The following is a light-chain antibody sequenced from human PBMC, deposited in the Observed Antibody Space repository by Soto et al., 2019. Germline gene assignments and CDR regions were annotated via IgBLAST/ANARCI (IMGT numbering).Light chain of an antibody. V-gene: IGLV2-14*01. CDR1: SSDVGGYNY. CDR2: DVS. Sequence: QPVLTQPASVSGSPGQSITISCTGTSSDVGGYNYVSWYQQHPGKAPKLMIYDVSNRPSGVSNRFSGSKSGNTASLTIAGLQAEDEADYYYSSYTSSSTLFVVFGGGTKLTVL. J-gene: IGLJ2*01. CDR3: SSYTSSSTLFVV.